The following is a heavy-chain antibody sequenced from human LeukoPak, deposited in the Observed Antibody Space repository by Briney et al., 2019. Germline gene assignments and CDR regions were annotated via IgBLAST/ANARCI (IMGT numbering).Heavy chain of an antibody. CDR1: GGSISSSSYS. Sequence: SETLSLTCTVSGGSISSSSYSWSWIRQPPGKGREWIGYIYCSGCINHNPSLKSRVTISVDTPKNQFSLKLSPVTAADTAVYYCARSTAVYNWFDPWGQGTLVTVSS. CDR2: IYCSGCI. CDR3: ARSTAVYNWFDP. D-gene: IGHD6-19*01. J-gene: IGHJ5*02. V-gene: IGHV4-61*01.